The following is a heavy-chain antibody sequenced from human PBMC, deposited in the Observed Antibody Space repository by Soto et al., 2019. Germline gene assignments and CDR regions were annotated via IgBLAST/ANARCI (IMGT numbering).Heavy chain of an antibody. V-gene: IGHV3-73*02. D-gene: IGHD2-15*01. CDR1: GFTFSGST. CDR3: TGGYCTGGTCYSGYFQH. Sequence: EVQLVQSGGGLVQPGGSLKLSCAASGFTFSGSTVHWVRQASGEGLQWVGRIRSKANDYATTYIASVKGRFTISRDDSRNTAYLQMSDLKTEDTAVYYCTGGYCTGGTCYSGYFQHGGQGPLVTVFS. CDR2: IRSKANDYAT. J-gene: IGHJ1*01.